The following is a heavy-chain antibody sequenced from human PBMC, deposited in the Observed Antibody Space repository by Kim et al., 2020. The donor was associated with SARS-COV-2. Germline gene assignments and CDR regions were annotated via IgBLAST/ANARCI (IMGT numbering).Heavy chain of an antibody. CDR1: GGSISGYS. V-gene: IGHV4-59*01. D-gene: IGHD3-10*01. J-gene: IGHJ4*02. CDR2: IYYIGST. CDR3: ARSSITMVRGVMPHFDY. Sequence: SETLSLTCNVSGGSISGYSWNWIRQPPGKGLEWIGYIYYIGSTNYNPSLKSRVTMSVDTSKNQFSLKLSSMTAADTAVYYCARSSITMVRGVMPHFDYWGQGTLVTVSS.